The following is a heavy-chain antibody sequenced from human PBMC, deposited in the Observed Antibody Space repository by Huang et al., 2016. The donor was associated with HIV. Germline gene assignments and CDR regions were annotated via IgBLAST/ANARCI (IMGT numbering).Heavy chain of an antibody. Sequence: SCAVSGGSIRSSDYHWGWIRQPPGKGLEWIGSIYYKGSTHCSPSLKSRVTIAVDTSKNLFFLNLTSMTAADTAVYYCARHREGPVAYYSGWGSHLNYMDVWGRGRTVVVSS. D-gene: IGHD3-10*01. CDR3: ARHREGPVAYYSGWGSHLNYMDV. J-gene: IGHJ6*03. CDR1: GGSIRSSDYH. CDR2: IYYKGST. V-gene: IGHV4-39*01.